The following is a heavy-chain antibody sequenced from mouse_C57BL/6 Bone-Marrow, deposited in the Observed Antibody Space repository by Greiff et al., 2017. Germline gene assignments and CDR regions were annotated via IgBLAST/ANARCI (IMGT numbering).Heavy chain of an antibody. CDR1: GYTFTSYW. V-gene: IGHV1-55*01. CDR2: IYPGSGST. CDR3: ARWGGSYGYFDV. J-gene: IGHJ1*03. Sequence: QLQQPGAELVKPGASVKMSCKASGYTFTSYWITWVKQRPGQGLEWIGDIYPGSGSTNYNEKFKSKATLTVDTSSSTAYMQLSSLTAEDSAVYYCARWGGSYGYFDVWGTGTTVTVSS.